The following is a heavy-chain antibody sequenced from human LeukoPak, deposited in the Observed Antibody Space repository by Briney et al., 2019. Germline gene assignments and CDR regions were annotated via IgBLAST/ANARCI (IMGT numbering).Heavy chain of an antibody. CDR2: IKSKTHGGTT. CDR3: TTAGYSGYDWNY. CDR1: GFTFTNAW. D-gene: IGHD5-12*01. J-gene: IGHJ4*02. Sequence: PGGSLRLSCAASGFTFTNAWMSWVRQAPGKGLEWVGCIKSKTHGGTTDYAAPVKGRFTISRDDSKNTLYLQMNSLKTEDTAVYYCTTAGYSGYDWNYWGQGALVTVSP. V-gene: IGHV3-15*01.